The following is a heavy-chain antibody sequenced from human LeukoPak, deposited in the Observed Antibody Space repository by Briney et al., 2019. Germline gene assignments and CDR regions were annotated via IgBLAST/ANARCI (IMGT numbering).Heavy chain of an antibody. CDR2: INPNSGGT. Sequence: APVKVSCKASGYTFTGYYMHWVRQAPGQGLEWMGWINPNSGGTNYAQKFQGRVTMTRDTSISTAYMELSRLRSDDTAVYYCARERGAYDSSGYYQEDFQHWGQGTLVTVSS. D-gene: IGHD3-22*01. J-gene: IGHJ1*01. CDR3: ARERGAYDSSGYYQEDFQH. CDR1: GYTFTGYY. V-gene: IGHV1-2*02.